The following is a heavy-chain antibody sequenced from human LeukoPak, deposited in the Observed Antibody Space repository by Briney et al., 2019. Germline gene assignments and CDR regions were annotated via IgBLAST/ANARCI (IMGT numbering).Heavy chain of an antibody. J-gene: IGHJ3*02. V-gene: IGHV3-23*01. Sequence: GGSLRLSCAASGVTFSSYAMSWVRQAPGKGLEWVSAISGSGGSTYYADSVKGRFTISRDNSKDTLYLQMNSLRAEDTAVYYCAKDVTTPYYDFWSGYSPGAFDIWGQGTMVTVSS. CDR3: AKDVTTPYYDFWSGYSPGAFDI. CDR1: GVTFSSYA. D-gene: IGHD3-3*01. CDR2: ISGSGGST.